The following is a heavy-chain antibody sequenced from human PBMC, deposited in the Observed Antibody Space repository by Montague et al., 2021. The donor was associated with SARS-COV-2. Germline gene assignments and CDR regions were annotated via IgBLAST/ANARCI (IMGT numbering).Heavy chain of an antibody. CDR1: GFTFSDYF. D-gene: IGHD3-3*01. CDR2: ISPSGGTT. J-gene: IGHJ4*02. Sequence: SLRLSCAASGFTFSDYFMNWVRQAPGKGLEYVSSISPSGGTTAYANSVKGRITISRDNSKNTLYLQMGSLRAEDMAVYFCVRRDRGAYYTLDYWGQGTLVTVSS. CDR3: VRRDRGAYYTLDY. V-gene: IGHV3-64*01.